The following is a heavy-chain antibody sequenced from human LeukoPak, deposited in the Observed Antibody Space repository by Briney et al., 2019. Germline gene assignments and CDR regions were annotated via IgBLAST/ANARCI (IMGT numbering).Heavy chain of an antibody. CDR3: ARASLGV. V-gene: IGHV1-2*02. Sequence: ASVKVSCKASGYTFTGYYIHWVRQAPGHGLEWMGWINPNSGGTNYAQKFQGRVTMTRDTSISTAYMELSSLRSDDTAIYYCARASLGVWGQGTLVTVSS. CDR1: GYTFTGYY. CDR2: INPNSGGT. J-gene: IGHJ4*02. D-gene: IGHD2-2*01.